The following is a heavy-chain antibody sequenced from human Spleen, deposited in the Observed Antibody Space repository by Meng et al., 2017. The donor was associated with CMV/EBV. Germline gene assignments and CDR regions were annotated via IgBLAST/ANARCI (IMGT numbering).Heavy chain of an antibody. Sequence: GESLKISCAASGFTFGSYGMHWVRQAPGKGLEWVAFIRYDGSNKYYADSVKGRFTISRDNSKNTLYLQMNSLRAEDTAVYSCAKNSRTTVTTGDYYSGMDVWGQGTTVTVSS. CDR1: GFTFGSYG. J-gene: IGHJ6*02. CDR2: IRYDGSNK. V-gene: IGHV3-30*02. D-gene: IGHD4-17*01. CDR3: AKNSRTTVTTGDYYSGMDV.